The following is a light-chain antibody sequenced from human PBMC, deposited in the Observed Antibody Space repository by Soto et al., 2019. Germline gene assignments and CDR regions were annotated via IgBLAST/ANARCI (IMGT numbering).Light chain of an antibody. V-gene: IGKV1-5*03. Sequence: DIQMTQSPSTLSVSVGDTVTITCRASQSISNWLAWYQQKPGQAPKLLIHKASTLESGVPSRFSGSGSGTEFTLTISSLQSDDFATFYCQQYDRFPYTFGQGTKLEIK. CDR3: QQYDRFPYT. CDR1: QSISNW. CDR2: KAS. J-gene: IGKJ2*01.